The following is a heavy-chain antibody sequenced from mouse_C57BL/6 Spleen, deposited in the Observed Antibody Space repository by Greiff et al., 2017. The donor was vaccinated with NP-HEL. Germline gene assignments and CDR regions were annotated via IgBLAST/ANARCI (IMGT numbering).Heavy chain of an antibody. V-gene: IGHV14-4*01. J-gene: IGHJ3*01. Sequence: VQLQQSGAELVRPGASVKLSCTASGFNIKDDYMHWVKQRPEQGLEWIGWIDPENGDTEYASKFQGKATITADTSSNPAYLQLSSLTSEDTAVYYCTGVYYGSPFAYWGQGTLVTVSA. CDR3: TGVYYGSPFAY. CDR2: IDPENGDT. CDR1: GFNIKDDY. D-gene: IGHD1-1*01.